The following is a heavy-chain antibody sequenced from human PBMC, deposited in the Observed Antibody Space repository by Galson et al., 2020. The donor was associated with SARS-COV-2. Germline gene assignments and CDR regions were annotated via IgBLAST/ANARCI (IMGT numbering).Heavy chain of an antibody. CDR1: GFTFSSYA. V-gene: IGHV3-64*01. CDR3: ASSRLSSSWPLGAFDI. D-gene: IGHD6-13*01. CDR2: ISNNGGST. Sequence: GGSLRLSCAASGFTFSSYAMHWVRQAPGKGLEYVSAISNNGGSTYYANSVKGRFTISRDNSKNTLYLQMGSLRAEDMAVYYCASSRLSSSWPLGAFDIWGQGTMVTVSS. J-gene: IGHJ3*02.